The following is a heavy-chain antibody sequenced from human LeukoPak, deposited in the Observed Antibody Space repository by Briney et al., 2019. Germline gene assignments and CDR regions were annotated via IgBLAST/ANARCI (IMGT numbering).Heavy chain of an antibody. J-gene: IGHJ4*02. D-gene: IGHD2-15*01. V-gene: IGHV3-23*01. CDR2: IRSSGSDT. Sequence: PGGSLRLSCAASGFTFSSYAMSWVRQAPGKGLEWVSTIRSSGSDTYYADSVKGRFAISRDSSKNTVFLQMNSLRAEDTALYYCAKTRGYCTGGSCYGDYWGQGTLVTVSS. CDR1: GFTFSSYA. CDR3: AKTRGYCTGGSCYGDY.